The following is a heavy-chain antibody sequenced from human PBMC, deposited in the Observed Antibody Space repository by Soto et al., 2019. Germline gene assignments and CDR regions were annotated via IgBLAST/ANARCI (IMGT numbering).Heavy chain of an antibody. D-gene: IGHD6-19*01. V-gene: IGHV3-30*03. CDR3: ATGGRQWLVTSDFNY. CDR2: VSHDGRNT. Sequence: GGSLRLSCASSGFTFSDYAIDWLRQAPGKGLEWVAVVSHDGRNTHYADSVKGRFTISRDSSKNTVSLEMTSLRAEDTAVYYCATGGRQWLVTSDFNYWGQGALDTVSS. CDR1: GFTFSDYA. J-gene: IGHJ4*02.